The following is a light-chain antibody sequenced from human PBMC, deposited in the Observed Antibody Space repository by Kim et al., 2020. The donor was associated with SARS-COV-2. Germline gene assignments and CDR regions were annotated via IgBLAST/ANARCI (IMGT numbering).Light chain of an antibody. Sequence: SYELTQPPSVSVSPGQTASITCSGDKLGDKYACWYQQKPGQSPVLVIYQDSKRPSGIPERFSGSNSGNTATLTISGTQAMDEADYYCQAWDSIDVVFGGGTQRTVL. J-gene: IGLJ2*01. CDR1: KLGDKY. V-gene: IGLV3-1*01. CDR2: QDS. CDR3: QAWDSIDVV.